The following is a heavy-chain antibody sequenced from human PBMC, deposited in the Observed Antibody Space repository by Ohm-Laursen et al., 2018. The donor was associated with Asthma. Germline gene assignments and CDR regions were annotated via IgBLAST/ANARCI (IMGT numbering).Heavy chain of an antibody. CDR3: ARDPDRDGYKYYHHGMDV. CDR2: IWYDGSYI. CDR1: GFTFSSYG. V-gene: IGHV3-33*01. J-gene: IGHJ6*02. Sequence: SSLRLSCAASGFTFSSYGMHWVRQAPGKGLEWVAVIWYDGSYIDSAEFVKGRFTISRDNSKNTLYLQMNSLRPEDTAVYYCARDPDRDGYKYYHHGMDVWGQGTTVTVSS. D-gene: IGHD5-24*01.